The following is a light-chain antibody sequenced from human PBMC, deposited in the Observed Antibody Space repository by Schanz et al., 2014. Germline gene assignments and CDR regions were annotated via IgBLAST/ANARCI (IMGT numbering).Light chain of an antibody. CDR1: QSVSSN. CDR3: QEEGVSLYT. J-gene: IGKJ2*01. CDR2: GAS. V-gene: IGKV3-15*01. Sequence: EIVMTQSPATLSVSPGERATLSCRASQSVSSNLAWYQQKPGQAPRLLIYGASTRATGIPARFSGSGSGTEFTLTITSLQPEDCGSYFCQEEGVSLYTFGQGT.